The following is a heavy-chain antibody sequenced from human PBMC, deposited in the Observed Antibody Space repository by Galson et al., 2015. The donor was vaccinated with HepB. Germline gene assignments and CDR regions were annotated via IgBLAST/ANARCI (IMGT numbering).Heavy chain of an antibody. CDR2: ISGSGSPI. Sequence: SLRLSCAASGFTFSSYAMSWVRQAPGKGLEWISYISGSGSPIYYADSVKGRFTISRDNAKNSLFLQMNSLTAEDTALYYCARSSIAVVWNWGQGTLVTVSS. D-gene: IGHD6-19*01. CDR1: GFTFSSYA. CDR3: ARSSIAVVWN. J-gene: IGHJ4*02. V-gene: IGHV3-11*01.